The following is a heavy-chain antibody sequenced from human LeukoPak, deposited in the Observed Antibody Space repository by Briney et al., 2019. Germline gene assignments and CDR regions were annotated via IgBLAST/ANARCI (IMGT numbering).Heavy chain of an antibody. CDR3: AEAPVCGGDCYYYYYYYKDL. J-gene: IGHJ6*03. D-gene: IGHD2-21*01. CDR1: GYTFTGYY. CDR2: INPNSGGT. Sequence: GASVKVSCKASGYTFTGYYMHWVRQAPGQGLEWMGWINPNSGGTNYAQKFQGRVTMTRDTSISTAYMELSRLRSDDTAVYYCAEAPVCGGDCYYYYYYYKDLWGKGTTVSVSS. V-gene: IGHV1-2*02.